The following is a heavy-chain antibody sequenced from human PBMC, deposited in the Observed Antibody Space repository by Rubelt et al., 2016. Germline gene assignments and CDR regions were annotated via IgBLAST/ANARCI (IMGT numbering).Heavy chain of an antibody. Sequence: EVQLVESGGGLAQPGGSLRLSCTGSGFTFDDYAIHWVRRRPGKGLEWVASISWSSGSTVGYGDFVRGRFTISRDNAKNSLYLQMNSLRADDTAVYYCTRSGSHSDAFDLWGQGAMVTVSS. CDR1: GFTFDDYA. CDR3: TRSGSHSDAFDL. V-gene: IGHV3-9*01. D-gene: IGHD1-26*01. J-gene: IGHJ3*01. CDR2: ISWSSGSTV.